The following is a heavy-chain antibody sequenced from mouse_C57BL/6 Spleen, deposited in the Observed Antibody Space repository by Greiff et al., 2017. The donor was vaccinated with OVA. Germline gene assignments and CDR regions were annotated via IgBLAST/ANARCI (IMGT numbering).Heavy chain of an antibody. CDR2: IYPGNSDT. CDR3: TSSYGSSFSYFDY. Sequence: EVQLQQSGTVLARPGASVKMSCKTSGYTFTSYWMHWVKQRPGQGLEWIGAIYPGNSDTSYNQKFKGKAKLTAVTSASTAYMELSSLTNEDSAVYYCTSSYGSSFSYFDYWGQGTTLTVSS. J-gene: IGHJ2*01. V-gene: IGHV1-5*01. D-gene: IGHD1-1*01. CDR1: GYTFTSYW.